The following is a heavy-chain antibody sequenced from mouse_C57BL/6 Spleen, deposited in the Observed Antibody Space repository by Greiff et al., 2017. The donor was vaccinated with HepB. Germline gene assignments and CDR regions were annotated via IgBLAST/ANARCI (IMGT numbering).Heavy chain of an antibody. CDR3: ARSPYYYGRGRAMDY. CDR1: GYTFTSYW. CDR2: IYPGSGST. J-gene: IGHJ4*01. Sequence: LQQSGAELVKPGASVKMSCKASGYTFTSYWITWVKQRPGQGLEWIGDIYPGSGSTNYNEKFKSKATLTVDTSSSTAYMQLSSLTSEDSAVYYCARSPYYYGRGRAMDYWGQGTSVTVSS. V-gene: IGHV1-55*01. D-gene: IGHD1-1*01.